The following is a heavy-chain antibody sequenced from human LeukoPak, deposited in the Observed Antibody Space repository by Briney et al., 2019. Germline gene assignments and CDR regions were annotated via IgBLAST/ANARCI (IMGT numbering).Heavy chain of an antibody. CDR1: GYTFTGYY. J-gene: IGHJ4*02. V-gene: IGHV1-2*02. CDR2: INPNSGGT. Sequence: ASVKVSCKASGYTFTGYYMHWVRQAPGQGLEWMGWINPNSGGTNYAQKFQGRVTMTRDTSISTAYMELSRLRSDDTAVYYCARAHRMAAAGTGVGYWGQGTLVTVSS. CDR3: ARAHRMAAAGTGVGY. D-gene: IGHD6-13*01.